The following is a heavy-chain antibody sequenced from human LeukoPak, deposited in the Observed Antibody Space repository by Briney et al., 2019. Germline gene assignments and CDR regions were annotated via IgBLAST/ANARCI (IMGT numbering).Heavy chain of an antibody. Sequence: GGSLILSCVASGFTFSSNWMSWVRQAPGKGLEWVANIKQDGSGKYYVDSVKGRFTISRDNAKNSLYLQMNSLRAEDTAVYYCARDAAVAAYFDYWGQGTLVTVSS. CDR2: IKQDGSGK. V-gene: IGHV3-7*01. J-gene: IGHJ4*02. CDR1: GFTFSSNW. CDR3: ARDAAVAAYFDY. D-gene: IGHD6-19*01.